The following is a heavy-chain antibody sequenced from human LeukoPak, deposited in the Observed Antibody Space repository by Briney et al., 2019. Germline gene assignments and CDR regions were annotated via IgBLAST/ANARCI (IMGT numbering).Heavy chain of an antibody. V-gene: IGHV3-30*04. CDR3: ARDLDTAAADYYFDY. CDR1: GFTFSSYA. Sequence: TGRSLRLSGVASGFTFSSYAIHWVRQAPGKGLEWVAVISYDGGNKYSADSVKGRFTISRDNSKNTVYLQMNSLRAEDTAVYYCARDLDTAAADYYFDYWGQGTLVTVSS. J-gene: IGHJ4*02. CDR2: ISYDGGNK. D-gene: IGHD5-18*01.